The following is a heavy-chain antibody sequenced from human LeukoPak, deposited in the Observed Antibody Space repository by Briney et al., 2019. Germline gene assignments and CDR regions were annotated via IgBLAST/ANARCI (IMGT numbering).Heavy chain of an antibody. Sequence: SETLSLTCNVSGVSISSYYWSWIRQPPGKGLEWIGYIYTSGSTSYNPSLKSRVTISVDTSKNQFALKLISVTAADTAVYYCARHGVANYYFDSWGQGTLVTVSS. J-gene: IGHJ4*02. CDR1: GVSISSYY. D-gene: IGHD3-3*01. CDR3: ARHGVANYYFDS. V-gene: IGHV4-4*09. CDR2: IYTSGST.